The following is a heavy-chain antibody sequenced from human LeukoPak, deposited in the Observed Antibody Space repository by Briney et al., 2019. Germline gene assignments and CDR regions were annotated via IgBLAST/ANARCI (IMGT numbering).Heavy chain of an antibody. D-gene: IGHD2-2*01. J-gene: IGHJ4*02. CDR1: GYIFTSYG. CDR2: ISAYNGNT. V-gene: IGHV1-18*01. Sequence: ASVKVSCRASGYIFTSYGISWVRQGPGQGLEWVGWISAYNGNTKFAPNLQDRVTMTTDTSTATAYMELRSLRLNDTAVYFCARARPGAYCGTTSCFSDYWGQGTLVTVSS. CDR3: ARARPGAYCGTTSCFSDY.